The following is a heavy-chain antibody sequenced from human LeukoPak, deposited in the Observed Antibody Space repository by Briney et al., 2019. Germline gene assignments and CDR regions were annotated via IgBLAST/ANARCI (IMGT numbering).Heavy chain of an antibody. CDR1: GFTFSSYE. CDR2: ISSSGSTI. V-gene: IGHV3-48*03. J-gene: IGHJ3*02. Sequence: GGSQRLSCAASGFTFSSYEMNWVRQAPGKGLEWVSYISSSGSTIYYADSVKGRFTISRDNAKNSLYLQMNSLRAEDTAVYYCARDRYSGSYWNDAFDIWGQGTMVTVSS. CDR3: ARDRYSGSYWNDAFDI. D-gene: IGHD1-26*01.